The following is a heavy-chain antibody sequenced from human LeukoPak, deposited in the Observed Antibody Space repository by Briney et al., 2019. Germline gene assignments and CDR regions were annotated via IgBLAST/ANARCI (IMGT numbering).Heavy chain of an antibody. CDR3: AGPGIAAAGKGLDY. CDR1: GGSISSGGYY. D-gene: IGHD6-13*01. V-gene: IGHV4-31*03. J-gene: IGHJ4*02. CDR2: IYYSGST. Sequence: SETLSLTCTVSGGSISSGGYYWSWIRQHPGKGLEWIGYIYYSGSTYHNPSLKSRVTISVDTSKNQFSLKLSSVTAADTAVYYCAGPGIAAAGKGLDYWGQGTLVTVSS.